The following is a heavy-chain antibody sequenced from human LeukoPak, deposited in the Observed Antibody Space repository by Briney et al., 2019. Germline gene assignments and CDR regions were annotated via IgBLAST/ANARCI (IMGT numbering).Heavy chain of an antibody. CDR1: GFMFSSNW. Sequence: GGSLRLSCAASGFMFSSNWMHWVRQAPGKGLEWVAVIWYDGSNKYYADSVKGRFTISRDNSKNTLYLQMNSLRAEDTAVYYCARVGGDGYNLDYWGQGTLVTASS. V-gene: IGHV3-33*08. J-gene: IGHJ4*02. CDR3: ARVGGDGYNLDY. CDR2: IWYDGSNK. D-gene: IGHD5-24*01.